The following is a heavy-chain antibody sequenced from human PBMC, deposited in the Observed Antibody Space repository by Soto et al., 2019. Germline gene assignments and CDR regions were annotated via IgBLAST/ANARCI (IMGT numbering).Heavy chain of an antibody. CDR1: GGSISSYY. CDR2: IYYTGST. J-gene: IGHJ2*01. D-gene: IGHD1-26*01. Sequence: QVQLQESGPGLVKPSETLSLTCTVSGGSISSYYWSWIRQPPGKGLEWIGYIYYTGSTNYNPSLKSPETISVEPTNNQISLKLSAVAAADTAVDYCARTHRGAPGQWYFDLWGRGTLGAVSS. CDR3: ARTHRGAPGQWYFDL. V-gene: IGHV4-59*12.